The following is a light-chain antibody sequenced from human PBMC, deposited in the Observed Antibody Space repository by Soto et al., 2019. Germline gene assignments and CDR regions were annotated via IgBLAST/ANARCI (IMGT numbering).Light chain of an antibody. CDR2: DND. V-gene: IGLV1-51*01. CDR3: GTWDSRLSAVV. J-gene: IGLJ2*01. CDR1: SSNIGNNY. Sequence: QSVLTQPPSFSAAPGQKVTISCSGSSSNIGNNYVSCYQQFPGTAPKLLIYDNDERPSGIPDRFSGSKSGTSATLGITGLQTGDEADYYCGTWDSRLSAVVFGGGTKLTVL.